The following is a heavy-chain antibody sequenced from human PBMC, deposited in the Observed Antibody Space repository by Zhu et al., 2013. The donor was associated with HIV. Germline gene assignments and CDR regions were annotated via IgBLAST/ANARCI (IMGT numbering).Heavy chain of an antibody. CDR1: GGSFSGYY. D-gene: IGHD3-10*01. Sequence: QVQLQQWGAGLLKPSETLSLTCAVYGGSFSGYYWSWIRQPPGKGLEWIGEINHSGSTNYNPSLKSRVTISVDTSKNQFSLKLSSVTAADTAVYYCARGRFRELYRIKYYYGMDVWGQGTTVTVSS. V-gene: IGHV4-34*01. CDR3: ARGRFRELYRIKYYYGMDV. J-gene: IGHJ6*02. CDR2: INHSGST.